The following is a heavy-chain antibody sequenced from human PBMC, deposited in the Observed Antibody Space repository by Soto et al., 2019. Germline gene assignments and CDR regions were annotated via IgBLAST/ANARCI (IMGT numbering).Heavy chain of an antibody. CDR1: GFTFSSYA. Sequence: QVQLVESGGGVVQPGKSLRLSCVASGFTFSSYAIHWVRQAPGEGLEWMAVIWYDGGNKYYADSVKGRFTISRDNSKNTLYLQMDSLRAEDTAVYYCARDVTVTTSSYYYYGMDVWGQGTTVTVSS. V-gene: IGHV3-33*01. CDR2: IWYDGGNK. CDR3: ARDVTVTTSSYYYYGMDV. J-gene: IGHJ6*02. D-gene: IGHD4-17*01.